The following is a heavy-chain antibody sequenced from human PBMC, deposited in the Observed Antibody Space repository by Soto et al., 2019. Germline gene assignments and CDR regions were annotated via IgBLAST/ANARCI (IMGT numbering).Heavy chain of an antibody. CDR1: GGSISSGGYY. J-gene: IGHJ4*02. CDR3: ARGQVGGGSSWYGCFDY. Sequence: SETLSLTCTVSGGSISSGGYYWSWIRQHPGKGLEWIGYIYYSGSTYYNPSLKSRVTISVDTSKNQFSLKLSSVTAADTAVYYCARGQVGGGSSWYGCFDYWGQGTLVTVSS. V-gene: IGHV4-31*03. CDR2: IYYSGST. D-gene: IGHD6-13*01.